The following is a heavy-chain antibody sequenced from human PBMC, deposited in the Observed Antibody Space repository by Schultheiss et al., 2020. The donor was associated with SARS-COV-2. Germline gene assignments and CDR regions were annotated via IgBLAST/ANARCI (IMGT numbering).Heavy chain of an antibody. Sequence: ASVKVSCKASGYTFTGYYMHWVRQAPGQGLEWMGWINPNSGGTNYAQKFQGRVTMTRDTSISTAYMELSRLRSDDTAVYYCATNSPTEVLVVVAANDPGYYGMDVWGQGTTVTVSS. CDR2: INPNSGGT. J-gene: IGHJ6*02. D-gene: IGHD2-15*01. V-gene: IGHV1-2*02. CDR3: ATNSPTEVLVVVAANDPGYYGMDV. CDR1: GYTFTGYY.